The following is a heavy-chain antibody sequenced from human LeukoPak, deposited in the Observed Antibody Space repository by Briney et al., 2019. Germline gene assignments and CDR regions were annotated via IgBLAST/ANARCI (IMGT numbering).Heavy chain of an antibody. CDR3: ARSRYCSSTSCYAYNWFDP. D-gene: IGHD2-2*01. CDR2: IYYSGST. J-gene: IGHJ5*02. CDR1: GGSISSYY. Sequence: SETLSLTCTVSGGSISSYYWSWIRQPPGKGLEWIGYIYYSGSTNYNPSLKSRVTISVDTSKNQFSLKLSSVTAADTAVYYCARSRYCSSTSCYAYNWFDPWGQGPLVTVSS. V-gene: IGHV4-59*01.